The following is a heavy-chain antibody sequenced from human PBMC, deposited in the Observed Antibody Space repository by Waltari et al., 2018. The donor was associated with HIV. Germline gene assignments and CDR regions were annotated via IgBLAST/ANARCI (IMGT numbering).Heavy chain of an antibody. CDR1: GFTFRSFS. Sequence: EMQLVESGGGLVKPGGSLRLSCAASGFTFRSFSMNWVRRAPGKWLEWVSSISTASTYIYYGDSVKVRFTISRDNAKNSLYLQMNSLRAEDTAVYFCARSSVPVGPLYGMDVWGQGTTVTVAS. V-gene: IGHV3-21*02. J-gene: IGHJ6*02. CDR2: ISTASTYI. D-gene: IGHD6-19*01. CDR3: ARSSVPVGPLYGMDV.